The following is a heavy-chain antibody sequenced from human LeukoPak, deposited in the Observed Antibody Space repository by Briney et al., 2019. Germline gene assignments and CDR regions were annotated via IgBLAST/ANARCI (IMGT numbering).Heavy chain of an antibody. J-gene: IGHJ4*02. Sequence: SETLSLTCTVSGGSINNYYWNWIRQPPGKGLEWIGYIYYSGSASYNPSLKSRVTISVDTSKSQFSLKLSSVTAADTAVYYCARGGGYGSSWSYRGQGTLVTVSS. CDR1: GGSINNYY. CDR2: IYYSGSA. V-gene: IGHV4-59*01. CDR3: ARGGGYGSSWSY. D-gene: IGHD6-13*01.